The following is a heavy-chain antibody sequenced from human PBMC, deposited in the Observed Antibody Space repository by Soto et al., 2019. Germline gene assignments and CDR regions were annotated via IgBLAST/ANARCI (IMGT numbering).Heavy chain of an antibody. V-gene: IGHV3-30*03. CDR3: ATSPDPYSSGWYWDNWFDP. Sequence: GGSLRLSCAASGFTFSSYGMHWVRQAPGKRLEWVAVISYDGSNKYYADSVKGRFTISRDNSKNTLYLQMNSLRAEDTAVYYCATSPDPYSSGWYWDNWFDPWGQGTLVTVSS. D-gene: IGHD6-19*01. J-gene: IGHJ5*02. CDR1: GFTFSSYG. CDR2: ISYDGSNK.